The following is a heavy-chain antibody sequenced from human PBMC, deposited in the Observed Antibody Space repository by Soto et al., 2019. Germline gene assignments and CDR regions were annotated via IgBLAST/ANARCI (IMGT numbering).Heavy chain of an antibody. CDR1: GGSVNGYY. CDR3: ATRITVFGLLIPPFDP. J-gene: IGHJ5*02. V-gene: IGHV4-34*01. D-gene: IGHD3-3*01. CDR2: INHTGGT. Sequence: PSETLSLTCAVYGGSVNGYYCNFIRHPPSKGLEWIGEINHTGGTHYSPSLKSRVTMSVDTSKNQFSLRLSSVTAADTAIYYCATRITVFGLLIPPFDPWGQGTQVTVSS.